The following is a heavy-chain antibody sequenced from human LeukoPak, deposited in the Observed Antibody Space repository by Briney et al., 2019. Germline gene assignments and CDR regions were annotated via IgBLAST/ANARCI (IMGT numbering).Heavy chain of an antibody. J-gene: IGHJ4*02. Sequence: GGSLRLSCVGSGFTFRSHAMSWVRQAPEKGLEFVSGIYENGGTTYYADSVKGQFSISRDNSKNTLYLQMDSLRGEDTAVYYCAKDFRIGYSAHFDYWGQGALVTVSS. CDR2: IYENGGTT. CDR1: GFTFRSHA. V-gene: IGHV3-23*01. D-gene: IGHD2-21*01. CDR3: AKDFRIGYSAHFDY.